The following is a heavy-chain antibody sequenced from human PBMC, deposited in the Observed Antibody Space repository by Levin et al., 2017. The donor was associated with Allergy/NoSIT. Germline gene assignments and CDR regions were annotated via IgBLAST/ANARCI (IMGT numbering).Heavy chain of an antibody. D-gene: IGHD6-6*01. V-gene: IGHV4-30-2*01. J-gene: IGHJ6*02. CDR3: AALYSGSTVYYDYGMDV. CDR1: GGSISSGGYS. CDR2: IYHSRST. Sequence: SQTLSLTRAVSGGSISSGGYSWSWIRQPPGKGLEWIGYIYHSRSTYYNPSLKSRVTIPVDRSKNQFSLKLSSVTAADTAVYYCAALYSGSTVYYDYGMDVWGQGTTVTVSS.